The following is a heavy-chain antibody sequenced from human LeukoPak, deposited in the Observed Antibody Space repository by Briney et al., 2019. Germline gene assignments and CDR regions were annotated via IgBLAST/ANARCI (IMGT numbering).Heavy chain of an antibody. Sequence: SETLSLTCTVSGGSISGYYWSWIRQPPGKGLEWIGEINHSGSTNYNPSLKSRVTISVDTSKNQFSLKLSSVTAADTAVYYCARVAVAGTKTGFDYWGQGTLVTVSS. CDR3: ARVAVAGTKTGFDY. D-gene: IGHD6-19*01. CDR2: INHSGST. V-gene: IGHV4-34*01. CDR1: GGSISGYY. J-gene: IGHJ4*02.